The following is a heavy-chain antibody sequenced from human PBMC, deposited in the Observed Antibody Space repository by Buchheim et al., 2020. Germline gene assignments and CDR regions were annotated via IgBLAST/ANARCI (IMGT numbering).Heavy chain of an antibody. Sequence: QVQLVESGGGVVQPGRSLRLSCAASGFTFSNYGMHWVRQAPGKGLEWVAVISYDGSNKYYADSVKGRFTISRDNSKTTLYLQMNSLRAEDTAVYYCASGADYGDYYYYFGMDVWGQGTT. CDR1: GFTFSNYG. CDR2: ISYDGSNK. CDR3: ASGADYGDYYYYFGMDV. V-gene: IGHV3-30*03. J-gene: IGHJ6*02. D-gene: IGHD4-17*01.